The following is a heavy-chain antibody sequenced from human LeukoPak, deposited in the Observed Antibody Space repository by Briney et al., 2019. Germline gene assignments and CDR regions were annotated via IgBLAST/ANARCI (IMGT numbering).Heavy chain of an antibody. D-gene: IGHD2-2*01. Sequence: GGSLRLSCAASGFTFSNAWMSWVRQAPGKGLEWVGRIKSKTDGGTTDYAAPVKGRFTISRDDSKNTLYLQMNCLKTEDTAVYYCTTNYCSSTSCYRTAAWGQGTLVTVSS. CDR2: IKSKTDGGTT. CDR3: TTNYCSSTSCYRTAA. J-gene: IGHJ1*01. V-gene: IGHV3-15*01. CDR1: GFTFSNAW.